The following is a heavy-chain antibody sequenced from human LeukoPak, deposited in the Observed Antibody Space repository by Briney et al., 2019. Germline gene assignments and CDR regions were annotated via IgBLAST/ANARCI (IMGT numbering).Heavy chain of an antibody. D-gene: IGHD4-17*01. CDR3: ARSYGDYATDYFDY. Sequence: GGSLRLSCAASGFTFSSYWMSWVRQAPGKGLEWAANIKQDGSEKYYVDSVKGRFTISRDNAKNSLYLQMNSLRAEDTAVYYCARSYGDYATDYFDYWGQGTLVTVSS. J-gene: IGHJ4*02. CDR2: IKQDGSEK. CDR1: GFTFSSYW. V-gene: IGHV3-7*01.